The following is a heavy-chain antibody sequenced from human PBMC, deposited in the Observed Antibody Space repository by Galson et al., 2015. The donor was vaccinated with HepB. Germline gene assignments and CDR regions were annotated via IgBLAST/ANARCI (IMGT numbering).Heavy chain of an antibody. V-gene: IGHV4-34*01. J-gene: IGHJ4*02. CDR1: GGSFSGYY. D-gene: IGHD4-17*01. CDR3: ARVGGDYFDY. Sequence: SETLSLTCAVYGGSFSGYYWSWIRQPPGKGLEWIGEINDSGSTNYNPSLKSRVTISVDMSKYQFSLKMTSVTAADTAVYYCARVGGDYFDYWGQGTLVTVSS. CDR2: INDSGST.